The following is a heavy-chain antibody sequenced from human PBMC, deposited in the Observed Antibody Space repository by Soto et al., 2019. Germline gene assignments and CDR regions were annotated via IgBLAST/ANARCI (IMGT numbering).Heavy chain of an antibody. CDR1: GGIFSSFS. V-gene: IGHV1-69*01. CDR2: IIPMTGTP. CDR3: ARGPILPGATSWLDP. J-gene: IGHJ5*02. D-gene: IGHD2-2*01. Sequence: QVQLVQSGAEVKTPGSSVEVSCKASGGIFSSFSITWVRQVPGHGLEWMGGIIPMTGTPNYAEKFQGRLTLIADASTRTAYLLLSSLKSEDTAVYYCARGPILPGATSWLDPWGQGTVVIVSS.